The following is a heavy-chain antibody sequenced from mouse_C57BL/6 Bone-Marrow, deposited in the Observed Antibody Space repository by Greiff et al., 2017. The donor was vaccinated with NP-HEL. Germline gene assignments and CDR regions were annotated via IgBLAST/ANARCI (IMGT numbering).Heavy chain of an antibody. CDR1: GFSLTSYG. Sequence: VKLMGSGPGLVQPSQSLSITCTVSGFSLTSYGVHWVRQSPGKGLEWLGVIWRGGSTDYNAAFMSSLSITKDNSKSQVFFKMNSLQADDTAIYYCAKTSVYYYGSSPSDFEVWGTGTTVTVSS. D-gene: IGHD1-1*01. V-gene: IGHV2-5*01. J-gene: IGHJ1*03. CDR2: IWRGGST. CDR3: AKTSVYYYGSSPSDFEV.